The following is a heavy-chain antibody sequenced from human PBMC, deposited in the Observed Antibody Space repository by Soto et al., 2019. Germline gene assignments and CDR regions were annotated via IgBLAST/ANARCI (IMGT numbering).Heavy chain of an antibody. V-gene: IGHV1-69*08. J-gene: IGHJ4*02. Sequence: QVQLVQSGAEVKKPGSSVKVSCKASGGTFSSYTISWVRQAPGQGLEWMGRIIPILGIANYAQKFQGRVTITADKSTSTAYMELSSLRSEDTAVYYCARDDPGIAAAEFDYWGQGTLVTVSS. CDR3: ARDDPGIAAAEFDY. D-gene: IGHD6-13*01. CDR2: IIPILGIA. CDR1: GGTFSSYT.